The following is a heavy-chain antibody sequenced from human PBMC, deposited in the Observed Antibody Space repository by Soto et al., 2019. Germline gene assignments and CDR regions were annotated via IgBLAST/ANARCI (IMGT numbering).Heavy chain of an antibody. D-gene: IGHD3-22*01. Sequence: QVQLVESGGGVVQPGRSLRLSCAASGFTFSNYDMHWVRQAPGKGLEWVAVISYDGSNKYYADSVKGRFTISRDNSKNTLYLQMNSLRAEDTAVDYCAKVLSIIVADDFDIWGQGTMVTVSS. CDR3: AKVLSIIVADDFDI. CDR2: ISYDGSNK. J-gene: IGHJ3*02. V-gene: IGHV3-30*18. CDR1: GFTFSNYD.